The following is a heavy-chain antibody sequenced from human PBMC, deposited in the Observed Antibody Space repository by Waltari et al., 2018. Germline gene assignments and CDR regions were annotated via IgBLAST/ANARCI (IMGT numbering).Heavy chain of an antibody. J-gene: IGHJ5*02. CDR2: MFYSGTT. CDR3: ARDRSGTINSFDP. V-gene: IGHV4-39*07. Sequence: QLQLQESGPRLVKPAETLSLTCTVSGDSVSSGSYFWAWIRQPPGKGLEWLGSMFYSGTTYHNSSLKSRVTISVDTSKNQVSLQLKSVTAADTAVYFCARDRSGTINSFDPWGRGTLVTVSS. CDR1: GDSVSSGSYF. D-gene: IGHD1-26*01.